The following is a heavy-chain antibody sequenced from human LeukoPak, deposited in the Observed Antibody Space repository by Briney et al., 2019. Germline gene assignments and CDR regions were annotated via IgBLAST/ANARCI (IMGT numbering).Heavy chain of an antibody. CDR1: GFTFSSYG. D-gene: IGHD5-24*01. J-gene: IGHJ4*02. Sequence: GGSLRLSCAASGFTFSSYGMHWVRRAPGKGLEWVAVISYDGSNKYYVDSVKGRFTISRDNSKNTLYLQMNSLRAEDTAVYYCAKDRIEMSYFDYWGQGTLVTVSS. V-gene: IGHV3-30*18. CDR3: AKDRIEMSYFDY. CDR2: ISYDGSNK.